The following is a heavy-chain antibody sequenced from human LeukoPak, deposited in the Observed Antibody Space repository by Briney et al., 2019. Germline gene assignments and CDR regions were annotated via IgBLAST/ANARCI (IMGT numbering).Heavy chain of an antibody. Sequence: GGSLRLSCAPSGFSVSSYSMNWVRQAPGKGLEWVSSISRSSSFIYYADSVKGRFTISRDNAKNSLYLQMNSLRSGDTAAYYCARADSAYVILVGFDYWGQGTLVTVSS. V-gene: IGHV3-21*01. D-gene: IGHD5-12*01. J-gene: IGHJ4*02. CDR2: ISRSSSFI. CDR1: GFSVSSYS. CDR3: ARADSAYVILVGFDY.